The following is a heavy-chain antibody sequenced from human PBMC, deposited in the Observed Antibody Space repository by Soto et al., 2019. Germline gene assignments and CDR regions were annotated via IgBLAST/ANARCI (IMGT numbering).Heavy chain of an antibody. D-gene: IGHD3-22*01. V-gene: IGHV4-59*01. CDR1: GGSIRRYY. Sequence: SETLSLACTVSGGSIRRYYWSWIRQPPGKGREWIGYSYYSGSTNDNPSLKSRVTISVDTSKNQFSLKLSSVTAADTAVYYCARAGYYYDSIVYYYSDYYYYGMDVRRHGPTVTV. J-gene: IGHJ6*02. CDR2: SYYSGST. CDR3: ARAGYYYDSIVYYYSDYYYYGMDV.